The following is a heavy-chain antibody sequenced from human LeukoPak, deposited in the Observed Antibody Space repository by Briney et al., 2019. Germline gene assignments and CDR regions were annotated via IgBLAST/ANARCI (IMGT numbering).Heavy chain of an antibody. D-gene: IGHD6-13*01. CDR1: GGTFSSYA. V-gene: IGHV1-69*13. J-gene: IGHJ4*02. CDR3: ARAVAPPGIAAAGLFY. CDR2: IIPIFGTA. Sequence: ASVKVSCKASGGTFSSYAISWVRQAPGQGLEWMGGIIPIFGTANYAQKFQGRVTITADESTSTAYMELSSLRSEDTAVYYCARAVAPPGIAAAGLFYWGQGTLVTVSS.